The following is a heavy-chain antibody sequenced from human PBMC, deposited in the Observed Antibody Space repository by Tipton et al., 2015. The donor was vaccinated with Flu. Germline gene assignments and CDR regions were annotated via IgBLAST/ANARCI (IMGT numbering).Heavy chain of an antibody. CDR2: IYPGDSDT. V-gene: IGHV5-51*01. D-gene: IGHD6-6*01. CDR3: ARRLMAARTFDY. CDR1: GYSFSTSW. Sequence: QSGAEVKKPGESLKISCQASGYSFSTSWIAWVRQRPGKGLEWMGIIYPGDSDTRYSPSFQGQVTISVDKSINTAYLQWSSLKAPDTAIYYCARRLMAARTFDYWGQGTQVTVSS. J-gene: IGHJ4*02.